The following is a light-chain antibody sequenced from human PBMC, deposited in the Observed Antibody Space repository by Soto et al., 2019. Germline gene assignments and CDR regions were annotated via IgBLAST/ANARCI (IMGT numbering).Light chain of an antibody. CDR2: SNA. J-gene: IGLJ1*01. CDR1: SSDIGAGHD. Sequence: QSALTQPPSVSEAPGQRVTISCTCTSSDIGAGHDVHWYQQLPGAAPKLLIYSNAIRPSGVPDRFSGSKSGTSASLAITGLRAEDEADYYCQSYDSSLSSYVFGTGTKVTVL. V-gene: IGLV1-40*01. CDR3: QSYDSSLSSYV.